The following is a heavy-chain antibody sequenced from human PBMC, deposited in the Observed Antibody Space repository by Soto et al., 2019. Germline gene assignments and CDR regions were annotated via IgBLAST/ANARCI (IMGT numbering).Heavy chain of an antibody. CDR3: ASGWMAAFDN. J-gene: IGHJ4*02. CDR1: GESISSSSYY. V-gene: IGHV4-39*07. D-gene: IGHD2-2*03. CDR2: IYYSGRT. Sequence: SETLSLTCIVSGESISSSSYYWGWIRQPPGKGLEWIGSIYYSGRTYYNPSLKRRVTISADTAKNQFSLRLTSLTAADTAVYYCASGWMAAFDNWGQGTLVTVSS.